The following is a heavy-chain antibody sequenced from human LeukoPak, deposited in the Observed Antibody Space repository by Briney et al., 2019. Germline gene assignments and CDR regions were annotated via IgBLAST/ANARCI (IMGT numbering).Heavy chain of an antibody. CDR1: GGSFSGYY. D-gene: IGHD3-10*01. CDR3: ARSRPPPPYGSGSYNY. J-gene: IGHJ4*02. V-gene: IGHV4-34*01. Sequence: SETLSLTCAVYGGSFSGYYWNWIRQPPGKGLEWIGEINHSGSTNYNPSLKSRVTISVDTSKNQFSLKLSSVTAADTAVYYCARSRPPPPYGSGSYNYWGQGTLVTVSS. CDR2: INHSGST.